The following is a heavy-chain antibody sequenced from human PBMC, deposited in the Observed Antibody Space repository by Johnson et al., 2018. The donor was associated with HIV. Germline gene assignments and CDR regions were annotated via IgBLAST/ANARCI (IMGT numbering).Heavy chain of an antibody. CDR2: IGTAGDT. J-gene: IGHJ3*02. V-gene: IGHV3-13*01. CDR1: GFTFDDYA. D-gene: IGHD2-2*01. Sequence: VQLVESGGVVVQPGGSLRLSCAASGFTFDDYAMHWVRQAPGKGLEWVSAIGTAGDTYYPGSVTGRIAISRENAKNSLCLQVSSLRAGDTGKRRFAVRQHRCNAACQDGFHIWRQGTIVTVSS. CDR3: AVRQHRCNAACQDGFHI.